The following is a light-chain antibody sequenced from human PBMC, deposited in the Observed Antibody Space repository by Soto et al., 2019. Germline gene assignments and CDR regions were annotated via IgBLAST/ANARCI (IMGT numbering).Light chain of an antibody. V-gene: IGLV8-61*01. CDR1: SGSVSTNYY. CDR3: VLCMGSDILWL. Sequence: QTVVTQEPSFSVSPGGTVTLTCGLNSGSVSTNYYPSWYQQTPGQAPRTLIYNTDIRSSGVPDRFSGSILGNKAALTITGAQADDESDYYCVLCMGSDILWLFVGGTKVTVL. J-gene: IGLJ2*01. CDR2: NTD.